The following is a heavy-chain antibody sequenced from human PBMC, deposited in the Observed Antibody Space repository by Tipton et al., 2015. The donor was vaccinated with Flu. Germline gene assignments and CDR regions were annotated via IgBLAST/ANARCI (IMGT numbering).Heavy chain of an antibody. D-gene: IGHD3-10*01. Sequence: TLSLTCTVSGGSINSGSYYWSWIRQPAGQGLQWIGRIYTSGSTNYNFSLNSRVTISVDTSKNQFYLRLTSVTAADTAIYYCARDRSGSSSYYGAFDIWCQCTMGNVSS. CDR3: ARDRSGSSSYYGAFDI. J-gene: IGHJ3*02. CDR1: GGSINSGSYY. V-gene: IGHV4-61*02. CDR2: IYTSGST.